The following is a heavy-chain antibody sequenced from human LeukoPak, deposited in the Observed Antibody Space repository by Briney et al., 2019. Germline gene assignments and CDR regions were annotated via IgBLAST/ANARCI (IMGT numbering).Heavy chain of an antibody. Sequence: GGSLRLSCAASGFTFSSYGMHWVRKAPGKGLERVALIGYDGNNKNYADSVKGRFTISRDNSKSTLYLQMNSLRAEDTAVYYCARELRGSYDSSGYSDYWGQGTLVTVSS. CDR3: ARELRGSYDSSGYSDY. CDR2: IGYDGNNK. D-gene: IGHD3-22*01. J-gene: IGHJ4*02. CDR1: GFTFSSYG. V-gene: IGHV3-33*01.